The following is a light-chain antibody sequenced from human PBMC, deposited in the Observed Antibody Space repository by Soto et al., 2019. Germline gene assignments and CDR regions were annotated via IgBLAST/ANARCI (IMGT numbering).Light chain of an antibody. V-gene: IGLV3-9*01. CDR2: RID. Sequence: SYELTQPLSVSVALGQTARITCGGNNIASKNVHWYQQKPGQAPVLVIYRIDNRPSGIPERFSGSNSGNTATLTITRAQAGDEADYYCQAWDSSTEVFGTGTKVTVL. CDR3: QAWDSSTEV. CDR1: NIASKN. J-gene: IGLJ1*01.